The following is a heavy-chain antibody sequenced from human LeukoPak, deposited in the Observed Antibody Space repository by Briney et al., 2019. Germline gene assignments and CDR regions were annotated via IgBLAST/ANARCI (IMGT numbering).Heavy chain of an antibody. J-gene: IGHJ5*02. D-gene: IGHD3-10*01. CDR2: IYYSGST. CDR1: GGSISSSSYY. CDR3: AKGSITMVRGVILRHVYNWFDP. V-gene: IGHV4-39*07. Sequence: IPSETLSLTCTVSGGSISSSSYYWGWIRQPPGKGLEWIGSIYYSGSTYYNPSLKSRVTISVDTSKNQFSLKLSSVTAADTAVYYCAKGSITMVRGVILRHVYNWFDPWGQGTLVTVSS.